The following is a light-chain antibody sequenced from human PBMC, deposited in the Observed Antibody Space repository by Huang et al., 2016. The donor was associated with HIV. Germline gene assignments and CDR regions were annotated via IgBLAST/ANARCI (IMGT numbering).Light chain of an antibody. CDR3: MQALQTPWT. Sequence: DIVMTQSPLSLPVTPGESASISCKSSQSLLHNNGYDYLDWYLQKPGQSPQLLIFLGSNRASGVPDRFSGSGSGTDFTLTISRVEAEDVGVYYCMQALQTPWTCGQGTKVEIK. CDR2: LGS. CDR1: QSLLHNNGYDY. V-gene: IGKV2-28*01. J-gene: IGKJ1*01.